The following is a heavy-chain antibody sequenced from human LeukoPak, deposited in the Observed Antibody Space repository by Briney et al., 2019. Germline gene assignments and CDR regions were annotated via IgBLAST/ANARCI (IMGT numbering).Heavy chain of an antibody. CDR3: ARAAAIVVVPAASPRGGYMDV. J-gene: IGHJ6*03. Sequence: SETLSLTCAVYGGSFSGYYWSWIRQPPGKGLEWIGEINHSGSTNYNPSLKSRVTVSVDTSKNQFSLKLSSVTAADTAVYYCARAAAIVVVPAASPRGGYMDVWGKGTTVTVPS. V-gene: IGHV4-34*01. CDR1: GGSFSGYY. CDR2: INHSGST. D-gene: IGHD2-2*01.